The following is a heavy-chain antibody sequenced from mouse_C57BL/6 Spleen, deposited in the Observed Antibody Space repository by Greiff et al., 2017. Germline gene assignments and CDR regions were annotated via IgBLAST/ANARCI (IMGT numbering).Heavy chain of an antibody. CDR3: ARDTTVEGMDY. CDR1: GFTFSSYA. J-gene: IGHJ4*01. V-gene: IGHV5-4*01. D-gene: IGHD1-1*01. Sequence: EVQLVESGGGLVKPGGSLKLSCAASGFTFSSYAMSWVRQTPEKRLEWVATISDGGSYTYYPDNVKGRFTISRDNAKNNLYLQMSHLKSEDTAMYYCARDTTVEGMDYWGQGTSVTVSS. CDR2: ISDGGSYT.